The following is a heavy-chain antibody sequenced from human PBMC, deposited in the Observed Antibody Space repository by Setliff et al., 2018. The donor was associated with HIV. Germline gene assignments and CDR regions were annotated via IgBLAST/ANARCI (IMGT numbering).Heavy chain of an antibody. V-gene: IGHV3-23*01. J-gene: IGHJ4*02. CDR2: ISAAGGGT. Sequence: GGSLRLSCAVSGSTFSRNAMSWVRQAPGKGLEWVSGISAAGGGTYYADSVKGRFAISRDNSKNMLYLQMNSLRREDTAVYYCAGEGSHSGSVYWGQGTLVTVSS. D-gene: IGHD5-12*01. CDR3: AGEGSHSGSVY. CDR1: GSTFSRNA.